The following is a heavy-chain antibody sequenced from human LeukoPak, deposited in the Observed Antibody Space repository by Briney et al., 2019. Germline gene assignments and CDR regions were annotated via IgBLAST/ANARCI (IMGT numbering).Heavy chain of an antibody. J-gene: IGHJ5*02. CDR1: GYTFTNYA. CDR2: INAGNGNT. CDR3: ARDSSKEGNWFGA. V-gene: IGHV1-3*01. Sequence: ASVKVSCKASGYTFTNYAMHWVRQAPGQRLEWMGWINAGNGNTKYSQKFQGRVTITRDTSASTAYMELSSLRFEDTAVYYCARDSSKEGNWFGAWGQGTLVTDSA.